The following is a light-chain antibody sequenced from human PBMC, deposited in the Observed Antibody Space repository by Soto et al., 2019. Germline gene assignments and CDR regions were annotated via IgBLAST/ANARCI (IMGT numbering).Light chain of an antibody. CDR3: QQYTNTNNPWM. V-gene: IGKV1-5*01. CDR1: QTISTW. CDR2: DAS. J-gene: IGKJ1*01. Sequence: DIQMTQSPPTLSASVGDRVTITCRASQTISTWMAWYQQKPGQAPKLLVYDASTLPSGVASRFSGSGSGTEFTLIISGLQPDDSATYYCQQYTNTNNPWMFGQGTKVDIK.